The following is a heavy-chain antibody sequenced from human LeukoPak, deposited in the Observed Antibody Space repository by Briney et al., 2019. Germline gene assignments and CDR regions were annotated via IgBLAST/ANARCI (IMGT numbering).Heavy chain of an antibody. CDR2: ISGYNGNT. J-gene: IGHJ4*02. V-gene: IGHV1-18*04. CDR1: GYTFTNYG. D-gene: IGHD3-10*01. CDR3: ARDQGGYFGSGSHSDY. Sequence: ASVKVSCKASGYTFTNYGISWVRQAPGQGLEWMGWISGYNGNTNYAQKLQGRVTMTTDTSTSTAYMELRSLRSDDTAVYYCARDQGGYFGSGSHSDYWGQGTLVTVSP.